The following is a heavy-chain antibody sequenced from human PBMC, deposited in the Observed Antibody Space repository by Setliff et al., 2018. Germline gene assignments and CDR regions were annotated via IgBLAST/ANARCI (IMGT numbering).Heavy chain of an antibody. V-gene: IGHV4-39*01. J-gene: IGHJ6*03. Sequence: SETLSLTCTVSGGSLSGSLRGYAVFWGWIRQSPGKELEWIGSAYYNGDSYYNPSLKSRVTMSVDTSRNQFSLHLISVTAADTAVYYCARHVGTRSRGYNYYYYFMDAWGKGTTVTVSS. D-gene: IGHD3-10*01. CDR1: GGSLSGSLRGYAVF. CDR3: ARHVGTRSRGYNYYYYFMDA. CDR2: AYYNGDS.